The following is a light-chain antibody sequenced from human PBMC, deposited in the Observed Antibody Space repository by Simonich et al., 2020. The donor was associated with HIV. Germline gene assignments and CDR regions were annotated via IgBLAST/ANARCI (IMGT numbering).Light chain of an antibody. J-gene: IGKJ1*01. Sequence: EIVLTQSPATLSLSPGERGTLSCRASQSVSSYLAWYQQKPGQAPRLLIYDASNRATGIPARFSGSGSGTDFTLTISSREAEDFAVYYCQHRSNWPPTFGQGTKVDIK. CDR2: DAS. CDR3: QHRSNWPPT. CDR1: QSVSSY. V-gene: IGKV3-11*01.